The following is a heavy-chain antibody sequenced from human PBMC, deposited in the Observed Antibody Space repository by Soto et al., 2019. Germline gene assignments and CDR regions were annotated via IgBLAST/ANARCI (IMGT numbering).Heavy chain of an antibody. J-gene: IGHJ5*02. D-gene: IGHD3-10*01. CDR1: GWSFSCYY. Sequence: PSETLSLTCAVYGWSFSCYYWSWIRQPPGKGLEWIGEINHSGSTNYNPSLKSRVTISVDTSKDQFSLKLSSVTAADTAVYYCARGLWFGELSWFDPWGQGTLVTVSS. V-gene: IGHV4-34*01. CDR2: INHSGST. CDR3: ARGLWFGELSWFDP.